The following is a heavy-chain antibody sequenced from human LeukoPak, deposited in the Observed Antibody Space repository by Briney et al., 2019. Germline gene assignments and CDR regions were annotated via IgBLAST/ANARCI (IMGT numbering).Heavy chain of an antibody. D-gene: IGHD2-2*01. V-gene: IGHV3-15*01. CDR2: IKSKTDGGTT. CDR3: AKVAGYQPYYGMDV. J-gene: IGHJ6*02. CDR1: GFSFSNAW. Sequence: PGGSLRLSCAASGFSFSNAWMSWVRQAPGKGLEWIGRIKSKTDGGTTDYAAPVKGRFAISREDSKNTLYLQMNSLRAEDTAEYYCAKVAGYQPYYGMDVWGQETTVIVSS.